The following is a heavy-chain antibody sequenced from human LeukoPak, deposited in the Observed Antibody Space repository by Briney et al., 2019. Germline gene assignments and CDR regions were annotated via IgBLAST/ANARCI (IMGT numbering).Heavy chain of an antibody. CDR3: ARAGPKYYDILTGPHPFDY. V-gene: IGHV3-74*01. CDR1: GFTFGSYW. J-gene: IGHJ4*02. CDR2: INSDVSST. D-gene: IGHD3-9*01. Sequence: PGGSLRLSCAASGFTFGSYWMHWVRQAPGKGLVWVSRINSDVSSTSYADSVKGRFTISRDNAKNTLYLQMNSLRAEDTAVYYCARAGPKYYDILTGPHPFDYWGQGTLVTVSS.